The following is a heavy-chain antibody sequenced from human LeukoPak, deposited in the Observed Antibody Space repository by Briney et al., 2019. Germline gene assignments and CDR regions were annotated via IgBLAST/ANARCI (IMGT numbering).Heavy chain of an antibody. CDR3: ATSGGYCSSASCPTKN. D-gene: IGHD2-2*01. Sequence: PGGSLRLSCAASGFTFSSYAMSWVRQAPGKGLEWVSDISGSGGSTYYADSVKGRFTISRDNSKNTLYLQMNSLRAEDTAVYYCATSGGYCSSASCPTKNWGQGTLVTVSS. J-gene: IGHJ4*02. V-gene: IGHV3-23*01. CDR2: ISGSGGST. CDR1: GFTFSSYA.